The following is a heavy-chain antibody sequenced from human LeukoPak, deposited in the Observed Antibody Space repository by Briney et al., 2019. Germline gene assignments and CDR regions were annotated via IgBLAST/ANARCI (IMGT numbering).Heavy chain of an antibody. D-gene: IGHD6-6*01. CDR1: GGSISSYY. CDR2: IYTSGST. V-gene: IGHV4-4*07. CDR3: ARDQQYSSSSERNWFDP. Sequence: SETLSLTCTVSGGSISSYYWSWIRQPAGKGLEWIGRIYTSGSTNYNPSLKGRVTMSVDTSKNQFSLKLSSVTAADTAVYYCARDQQYSSSSERNWFDPWGQGTLVTVSS. J-gene: IGHJ5*02.